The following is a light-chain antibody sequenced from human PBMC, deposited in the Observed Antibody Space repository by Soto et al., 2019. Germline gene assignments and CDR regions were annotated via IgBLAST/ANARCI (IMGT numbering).Light chain of an antibody. CDR3: QQFDGSRPAFT. Sequence: ESLLTQSPGTLSLSPGERATLSCRASQTVNSRHLNWYQHKPGQAPRLLIYGASIRAAGIPDRFSGSRTGADLSVTITRLEPEDSAVYYCQQFDGSRPAFTFGLGTRLEI. V-gene: IGKV3-20*01. CDR2: GAS. J-gene: IGKJ2*01. CDR1: QTVNSRH.